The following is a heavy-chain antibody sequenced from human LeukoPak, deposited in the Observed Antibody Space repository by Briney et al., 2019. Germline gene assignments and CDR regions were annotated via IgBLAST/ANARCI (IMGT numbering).Heavy chain of an antibody. D-gene: IGHD1-1*01. CDR2: ISGSGGST. Sequence: GGSLRLSCAVSGFTLSNSWMHWVRQAPGKGLEWVSAISGSGGSTYYADSVKGRFTISRDNSKNTLYLQMNSLRAEDTAVYYCAKDYVELDYWGQGTLVTVSS. V-gene: IGHV3-23*01. CDR3: AKDYVELDY. CDR1: GFTLSNSW. J-gene: IGHJ4*02.